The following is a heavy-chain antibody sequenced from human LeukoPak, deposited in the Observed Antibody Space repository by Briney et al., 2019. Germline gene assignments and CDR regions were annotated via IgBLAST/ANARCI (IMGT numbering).Heavy chain of an antibody. J-gene: IGHJ4*02. CDR2: IYYSGST. V-gene: IGHV4-59*01. D-gene: IGHD5-24*01. CDR3: ARESEMATIKGPHYYFDY. CDR1: GGSISSYY. Sequence: SETLSLTCTVSGGSISSYYWSWIRQPPGKGLEWIGYIYYSGSTNYNPSLKSRVTISVDTSKNQFSLKLSSVTAAGTAVYYCARESEMATIKGPHYYFDYWGQGTLVTVSS.